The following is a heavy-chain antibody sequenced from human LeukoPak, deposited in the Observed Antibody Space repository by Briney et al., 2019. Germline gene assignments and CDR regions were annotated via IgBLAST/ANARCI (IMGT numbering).Heavy chain of an antibody. V-gene: IGHV3-15*01. CDR2: IRNDRIT. D-gene: IGHD5-12*01. CDR3: TWMATIFTVDY. CDR1: GLTFSDAW. Sequence: PGGSLRLSCVLSGLTFSDAWMSWVRQAPGKGLEWVGRIRNDRITDYAAPVQGRFSISRDNSKNTFYLQMNSLRTEDTGMSLCTWMATIFTVDYWGQGTLVTVSS. J-gene: IGHJ4*02.